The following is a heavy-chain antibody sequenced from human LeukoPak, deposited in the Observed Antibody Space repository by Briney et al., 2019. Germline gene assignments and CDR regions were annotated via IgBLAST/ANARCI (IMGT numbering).Heavy chain of an antibody. D-gene: IGHD3-10*01. CDR3: ARDLSGIFAP. CDR1: GDSVSNNNAG. V-gene: IGHV6-1*01. J-gene: IGHJ5*02. CDR2: TYYRSTWYN. Sequence: SQTLSLTCAISGDSVSNNNAGWNWVRQSPSRGLEWLGRTYYRSTWYNDYAESVKSRISFNPDTSKNQFSLQLNSVTPEDTAVYYCARDLSGIFAPWGQGALVTVSS.